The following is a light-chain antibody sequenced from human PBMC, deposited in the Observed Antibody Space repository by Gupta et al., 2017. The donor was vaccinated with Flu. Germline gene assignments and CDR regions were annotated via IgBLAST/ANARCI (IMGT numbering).Light chain of an antibody. J-gene: IGKJ1*01. CDR3: MQSTGWPRT. V-gene: IGKV2-30*01. Sequence: DAVMTQSPLSLPVTLGQPASISCRSSESLVYSDGDSYVSWFHQRPGQSPRRLIYKASNRDSGVPDRLSGSGSGTDFTLTISSLDAEDVGVYYFMQSTGWPRTFGQGTKVE. CDR1: ESLVYSDGDSY. CDR2: KAS.